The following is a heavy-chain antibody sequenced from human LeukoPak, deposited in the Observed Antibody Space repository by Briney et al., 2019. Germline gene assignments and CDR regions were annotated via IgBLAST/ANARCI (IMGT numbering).Heavy chain of an antibody. J-gene: IGHJ4*02. CDR2: IYYTGST. D-gene: IGHD3-10*01. CDR3: ARNKPTESYPLEL. CDR1: GGSISGNY. Sequence: SETLSLTCTVSGGSISGNYWSWLRRPPGKGLEWIWHIYYTGSTNYNPSLRSRLTISLATSTSQFSLRLSSVTAADTAVYSCARNKPTESYPLELWGQGTLVTVSS. V-gene: IGHV4-59*08.